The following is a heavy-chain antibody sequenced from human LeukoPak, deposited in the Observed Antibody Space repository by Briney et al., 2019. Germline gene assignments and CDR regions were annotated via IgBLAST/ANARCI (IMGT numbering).Heavy chain of an antibody. Sequence: PGESLKISCKGSGYSLTSYWIGWVRQMPGKGLEWMGISYPGDSDTRYSPSFQGQVTISADKSISTAYLQWSSLKASDTAMYYCARHMSYGRNSEGYFDYWGQGTLVTVSS. CDR3: ARHMSYGRNSEGYFDY. CDR1: GYSLTSYW. V-gene: IGHV5-51*01. J-gene: IGHJ4*02. D-gene: IGHD4-23*01. CDR2: SYPGDSDT.